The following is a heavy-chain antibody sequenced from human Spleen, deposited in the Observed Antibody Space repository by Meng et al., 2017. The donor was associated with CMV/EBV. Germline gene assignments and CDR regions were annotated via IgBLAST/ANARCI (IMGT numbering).Heavy chain of an antibody. CDR3: ARRRKQGGFDP. CDR2: IYYSGST. D-gene: IGHD6-25*01. V-gene: IGHV4-39*01. CDR1: GGSISSNNYY. J-gene: IGHJ5*02. Sequence: CTVSGGSISSNNYYWGWFRQPPGKGLEWIGNIYYSGSTYYNPSLKSRVTISVDTSKNQFSLKLSSVTAADTAVYYCARRRKQGGFDPWGQGTLVTVSS.